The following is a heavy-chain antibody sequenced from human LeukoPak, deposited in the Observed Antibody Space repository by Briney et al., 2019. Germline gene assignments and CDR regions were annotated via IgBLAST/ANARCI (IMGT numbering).Heavy chain of an antibody. V-gene: IGHV4-34*01. Sequence: KPSETLSLTCAVYGGSFSGYYWSWIRQPPGKGLEWIGEINHSGSTNYNPSLKSRVTISVDTSKNQFSLKLSSVTAADTAVYYCARGQGIAAGYWGQGILVTVSS. CDR3: ARGQGIAAGY. CDR1: GGSFSGYY. D-gene: IGHD6-13*01. CDR2: INHSGST. J-gene: IGHJ4*02.